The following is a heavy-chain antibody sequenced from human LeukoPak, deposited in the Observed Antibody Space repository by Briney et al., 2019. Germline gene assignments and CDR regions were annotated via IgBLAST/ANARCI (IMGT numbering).Heavy chain of an antibody. CDR2: ISSSGSYI. Sequence: GGSLRLSCAASGFTFSSYSMNWVRQAPGKGLEWVSFISSSGSYIYEADSVKGRFTISRDNAKNSLYLQMNSLRAEDTAVYYCARDPSYGEGYYYYYMDVWGKGTTVTISS. D-gene: IGHD4-17*01. J-gene: IGHJ6*03. V-gene: IGHV3-21*01. CDR1: GFTFSSYS. CDR3: ARDPSYGEGYYYYYMDV.